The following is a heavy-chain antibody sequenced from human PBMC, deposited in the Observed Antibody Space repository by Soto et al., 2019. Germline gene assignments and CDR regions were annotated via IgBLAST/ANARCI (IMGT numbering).Heavy chain of an antibody. Sequence: GGSLRLSCSASGFTFSSNAMHWVRQAPGKGLEYVSAISSNGGSTYYAGSVKGWFTISRANSKNTLYLQMSSLRAEDTAVYSCVKDDWDGDGYGPRPFDYWGQGTLVTVSS. CDR1: GFTFSSNA. D-gene: IGHD5-18*01. CDR2: ISSNGGST. V-gene: IGHV3-64D*08. J-gene: IGHJ4*02. CDR3: VKDDWDGDGYGPRPFDY.